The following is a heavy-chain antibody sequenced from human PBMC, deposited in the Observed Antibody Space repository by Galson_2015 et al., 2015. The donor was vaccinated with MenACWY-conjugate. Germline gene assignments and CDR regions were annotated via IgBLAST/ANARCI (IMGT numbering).Heavy chain of an antibody. V-gene: IGHV3-7*03. CDR2: IKGDGSEI. D-gene: IGHD3-16*01. Sequence: SLRLSCAASGFTFGNYWMTWVRQAPGKGLEWVANIKGDGSEIWYVDSVKGRFPISRDNARYSLYLQMNALRAEDTAVYYCARENTLNYAYAIDYWGQGILVSVSS. CDR1: GFTFGNYW. CDR3: ARENTLNYAYAIDY. J-gene: IGHJ4*02.